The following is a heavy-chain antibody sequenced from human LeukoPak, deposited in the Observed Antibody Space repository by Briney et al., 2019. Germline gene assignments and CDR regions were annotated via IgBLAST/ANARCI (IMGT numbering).Heavy chain of an antibody. CDR2: IYYSGST. Sequence: RTSETLSLTCTVSGGSISSSSYFWDWIRQPPGKGLEWIGYIYYSGSTYYNPSLKSRVTISVDTSKNQFSLKLSSVTAADTAVYYCAGQTRDCSSASCQIDYWGQGTLVTVSS. V-gene: IGHV4-39*01. CDR1: GGSISSSSYF. CDR3: AGQTRDCSSASCQIDY. D-gene: IGHD2-2*01. J-gene: IGHJ4*02.